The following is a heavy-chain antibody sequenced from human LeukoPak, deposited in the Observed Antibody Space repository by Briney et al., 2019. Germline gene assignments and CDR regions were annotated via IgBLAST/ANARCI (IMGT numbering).Heavy chain of an antibody. CDR1: GFTFSSYG. V-gene: IGHV3-30*18. Sequence: PGGSLRLSCAASGFTFSSYGMHWVRQAPGKGLEWVAVISYDGSNKYYGDSVKGRFTISRGNSKNTLYLQMDSLRPEDTAVYYCAKNVGDTAMAYNWFDPWGQGTLVTVSS. CDR2: ISYDGSNK. J-gene: IGHJ5*02. D-gene: IGHD5-18*01. CDR3: AKNVGDTAMAYNWFDP.